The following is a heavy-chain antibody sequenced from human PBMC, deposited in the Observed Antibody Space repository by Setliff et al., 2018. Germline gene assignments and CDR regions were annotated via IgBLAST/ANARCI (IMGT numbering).Heavy chain of an antibody. CDR2: INHSGST. CDR1: TGSFSGNY. V-gene: IGHV4-34*01. J-gene: IGHJ2*01. CDR3: ARYRPSGSSRLNYFDL. D-gene: IGHD3-22*01. Sequence: SETLSLTCAVYTGSFSGNYWSWLRQPPGKGLEWIGEINHSGSTNYNPSLKSRVTISVDTSKNQFSLRLSSMTAADTAVYYCARYRPSGSSRLNYFDLWGRGTLVTVSS.